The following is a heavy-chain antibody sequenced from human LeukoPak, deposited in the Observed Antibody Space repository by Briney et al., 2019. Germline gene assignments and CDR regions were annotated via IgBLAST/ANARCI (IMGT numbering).Heavy chain of an antibody. J-gene: IGHJ4*02. CDR2: IYYSGST. D-gene: IGHD1-26*01. CDR1: GGSVSSGSYY. Sequence: KPSETLSLTCTVSGGSVSSGSYYWSWIRQPPGKGLEWIGYIYYSGSTNCNPSLESRVTISVDTSKNEFSLRLSSVTAADTAVYYCARDREWELQSLRYFDYWGQGTLVTVSS. CDR3: ARDREWELQSLRYFDY. V-gene: IGHV4-61*01.